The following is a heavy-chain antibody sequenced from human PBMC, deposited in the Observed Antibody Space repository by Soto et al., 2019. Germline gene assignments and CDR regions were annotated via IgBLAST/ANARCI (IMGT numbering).Heavy chain of an antibody. CDR3: AIFLWSRGDLFDP. Sequence: QVQLQESGPGLVKPSETLSLTCTVSGGSISSYYWSWIRQPPGKGLEWIGYIYYSGSTNYNPSLKSRVTISVDTAKTLFSLKLSSVTAADTAVYYCAIFLWSRGDLFDPWGQGTLVTVSS. V-gene: IGHV4-59*08. J-gene: IGHJ5*02. CDR2: IYYSGST. CDR1: GGSISSYY. D-gene: IGHD2-21*01.